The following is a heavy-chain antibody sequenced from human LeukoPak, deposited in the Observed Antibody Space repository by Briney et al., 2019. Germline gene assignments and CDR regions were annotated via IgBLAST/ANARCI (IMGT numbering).Heavy chain of an antibody. Sequence: PSETLSLTCIVSGGSISSSSYYWGWIRQPPGKGLEWIGSIYYSGRTYYNPSLKSRVAISVDTSSNQFSLKLGSVTAADTAVYYCARPVDYYYYYMDVWGKGTTVTVSS. J-gene: IGHJ6*03. CDR1: GGSISSSSYY. CDR3: ARPVDYYYYYMDV. V-gene: IGHV4-39*07. CDR2: IYYSGRT.